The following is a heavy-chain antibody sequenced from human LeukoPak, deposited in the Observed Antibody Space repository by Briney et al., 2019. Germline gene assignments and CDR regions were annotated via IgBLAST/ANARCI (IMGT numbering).Heavy chain of an antibody. V-gene: IGHV3-23*01. CDR1: GFTFSSYA. J-gene: IGHJ4*02. D-gene: IGHD2-15*01. CDR2: ISGSGGST. Sequence: GGSLRLSCAASGFTFSSYAMSWVRQAPGKGLEWVSAISGSGGSTYYADSVKGRFTIPRDNSKNTLYLQMNSLRAEDTAVYYCAKEPRDCTGGTCYSVGGYYFHYCGQGTLVTVS. CDR3: AKEPRDCTGGTCYSVGGYYFHY.